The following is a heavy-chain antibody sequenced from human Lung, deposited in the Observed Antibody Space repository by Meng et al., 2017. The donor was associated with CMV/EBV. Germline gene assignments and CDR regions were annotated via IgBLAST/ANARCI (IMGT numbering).Heavy chain of an antibody. Sequence: QLQVVESGAEVKKPGASVRVSCKASGYTFTHHGISWIRQAPGQGLEWMGWISCYNGDTNYAQKLQGRVTMTTDTSTNTAYMDLRGLRSDDTAVYYCARDPSNTSGRYAYFDYWGQGTLVTVYS. CDR1: GYTFTHHG. J-gene: IGHJ4*02. D-gene: IGHD6-19*01. CDR3: ARDPSNTSGRYAYFDY. V-gene: IGHV1-18*01. CDR2: ISCYNGDT.